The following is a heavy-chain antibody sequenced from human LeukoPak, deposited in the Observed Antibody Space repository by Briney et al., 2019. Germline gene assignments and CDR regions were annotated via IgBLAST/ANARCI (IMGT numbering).Heavy chain of an antibody. CDR3: AKEEGWGVNVFDY. Sequence: GGSLRLSCAASGFAFSTYWMTWVRQPPGKGLECVANIKEDGSEKYYVDSLKGRFTISRDNSENTMYLQMDSLRSDDTAVYYCAKEEGWGVNVFDYWGQGTLVAVSS. J-gene: IGHJ4*02. V-gene: IGHV3-7*01. CDR1: GFAFSTYW. D-gene: IGHD3-10*01. CDR2: IKEDGSEK.